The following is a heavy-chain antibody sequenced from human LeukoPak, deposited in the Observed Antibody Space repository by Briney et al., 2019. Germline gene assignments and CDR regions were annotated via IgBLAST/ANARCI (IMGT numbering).Heavy chain of an antibody. Sequence: SETLSLTCAVSGGSISSSNWWSWVRQPPGKGLEWIGEIYHSGSTNYNPSLKSRVTISVDKSKNQFSLKLSSVTAADTAVYYCARRRDCSSTSCYGYYFDYWSQGTLVTVSS. J-gene: IGHJ4*02. CDR3: ARRRDCSSTSCYGYYFDY. CDR2: IYHSGST. CDR1: GGSISSSNW. V-gene: IGHV4-4*02. D-gene: IGHD2-2*01.